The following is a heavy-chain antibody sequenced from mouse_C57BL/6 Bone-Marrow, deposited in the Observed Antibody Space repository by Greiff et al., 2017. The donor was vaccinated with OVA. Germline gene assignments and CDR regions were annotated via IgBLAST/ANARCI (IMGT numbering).Heavy chain of an antibody. CDR1: GYTFTSYW. CDR2: IDPSDSYT. V-gene: IGHV1-69*01. CDR3: ARDDYPYYARDY. Sequence: VQLQQPGAELVMPGASVKLSCKASGYTFTSYWMHWVKQRPGQGLEWIGEIDPSDSYTNYNQKFKGKSTLTVDKSSSTAYMQLSSLTSEDSAVYYCARDDYPYYARDYWGQGTSVTVSS. D-gene: IGHD2-4*01. J-gene: IGHJ4*01.